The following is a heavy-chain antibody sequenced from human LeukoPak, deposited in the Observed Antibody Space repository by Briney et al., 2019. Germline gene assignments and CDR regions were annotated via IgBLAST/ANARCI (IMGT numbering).Heavy chain of an antibody. V-gene: IGHV3-43*02. CDR3: AKDIMSSGYNRPFDY. CDR1: GFTLDDYA. J-gene: IGHJ4*02. D-gene: IGHD3-22*01. CDR2: ISGDGGST. Sequence: GGSLRLSCAASGFTLDDYAMHWVRQAPGKGLEWVSLISGDGGSTYYADSVKGRFTISRDNSKNSLYLQMNSLRTEDTALYYCAKDIMSSGYNRPFDYWGQGTLVTVSS.